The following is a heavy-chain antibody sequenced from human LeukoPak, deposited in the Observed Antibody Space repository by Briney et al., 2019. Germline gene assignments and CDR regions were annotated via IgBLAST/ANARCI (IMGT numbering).Heavy chain of an antibody. Sequence: HSGGSLRLSCGASGFTFTGYWMHWVRQAPGKGPVSVSRINSEGTTTEYADSVKGRFTISRDNAKNTLYLQLNSLRAEDTAVYYCARVGITMVRTDAFDLWGQGTMVTVSS. D-gene: IGHD3-10*01. CDR2: INSEGTTT. CDR3: ARVGITMVRTDAFDL. J-gene: IGHJ3*01. V-gene: IGHV3-74*03. CDR1: GFTFTGYW.